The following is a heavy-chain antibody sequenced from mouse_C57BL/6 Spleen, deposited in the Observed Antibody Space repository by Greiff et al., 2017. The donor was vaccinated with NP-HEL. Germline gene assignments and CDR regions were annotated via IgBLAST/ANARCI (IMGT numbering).Heavy chain of an antibody. Sequence: VQLQQPGAELVKPGASVKLSCKASGYTFTSYWMQWVKQRPGQGLEWIGEIDPSDSYTNYNQKFKGKATLTVDTSSSTAYMQLSSLTSEDSAVYYCARSPTGTGAMDYWGQGTSVTVSS. D-gene: IGHD4-1*02. CDR1: GYTFTSYW. J-gene: IGHJ4*01. CDR2: IDPSDSYT. CDR3: ARSPTGTGAMDY. V-gene: IGHV1-50*01.